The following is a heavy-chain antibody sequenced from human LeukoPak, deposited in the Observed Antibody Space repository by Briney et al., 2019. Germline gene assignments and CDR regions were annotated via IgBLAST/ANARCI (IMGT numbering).Heavy chain of an antibody. CDR3: ARDPLVGATDN. CDR2: IYSGGST. J-gene: IGHJ4*02. CDR1: GFTSSTNY. D-gene: IGHD1-26*01. Sequence: GGSLSLSCAASGFTSSTNYMSWVRQAPGKGLEWVSVIYSGGSTYYADSVKGRFTISRDNSKNTLYLQMNSLRAEDTAVYYCARDPLVGATDNWGQGTLVTVSS. V-gene: IGHV3-53*01.